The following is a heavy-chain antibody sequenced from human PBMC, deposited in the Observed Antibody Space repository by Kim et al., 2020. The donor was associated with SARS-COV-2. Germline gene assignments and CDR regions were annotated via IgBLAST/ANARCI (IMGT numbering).Heavy chain of an antibody. D-gene: IGHD5-12*01. CDR1: GGSISSSSYY. CDR2: IYYSGST. Sequence: SETLSLTCTVSGGSISSSSYYWGWIRQPPGKGLEWIGSIYYSGSTYYNPSLKSRVTISVDTSKNQFSLKLSSVTAADTAVYYCAGLDGYNQYYFDYWGQGTLVTVSS. V-gene: IGHV4-39*01. J-gene: IGHJ4*02. CDR3: AGLDGYNQYYFDY.